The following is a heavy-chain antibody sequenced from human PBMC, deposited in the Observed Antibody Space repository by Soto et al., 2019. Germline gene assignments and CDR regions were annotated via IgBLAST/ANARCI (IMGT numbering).Heavy chain of an antibody. Sequence: GGSLRLSCAASGFTFSSYAMHWVRQAPGKGLEWVAVISYDGSNKYYADSVKGRFAISRDNSKNTLYVQLNRMRAEDTALYYCARDRQYGAGFIDVWGQGTTVTVSS. D-gene: IGHD3-10*01. CDR2: ISYDGSNK. J-gene: IGHJ6*02. CDR1: GFTFSSYA. V-gene: IGHV3-30*09. CDR3: ARDRQYGAGFIDV.